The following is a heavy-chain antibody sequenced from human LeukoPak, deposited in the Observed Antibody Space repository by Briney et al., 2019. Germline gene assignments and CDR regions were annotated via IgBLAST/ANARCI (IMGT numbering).Heavy chain of an antibody. J-gene: IGHJ5*02. CDR1: GFTFSSYA. CDR2: ISYDGSNK. CDR3: ASGKYRYGDNWFDP. Sequence: GGSLRLSCAASGFTFSSYAMHWVRQAPGKGLEWLAVISYDGSNKYYADSVKGRFTISRDNSKNTLYLQMNSLRAEDTAVYFCASGKYRYGDNWFDPWGQGTLVTVSS. D-gene: IGHD5-18*01. V-gene: IGHV3-30*04.